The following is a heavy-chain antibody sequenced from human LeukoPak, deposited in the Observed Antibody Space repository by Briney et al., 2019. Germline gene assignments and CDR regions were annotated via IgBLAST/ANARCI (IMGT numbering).Heavy chain of an antibody. CDR1: GFTFSSYG. CDR3: ARSKYCSAGSCHPLDY. Sequence: GGSLRLSCAASGFTFSSYGMHWVRQAPGKGLEWVAVIRYDGTNKNYADSVKGRFTISRDSSKNTLYLQMNSLRAEDTAVYYCARSKYCSAGSCHPLDYWGQGTLVTVSS. D-gene: IGHD2-15*01. CDR2: IRYDGTNK. J-gene: IGHJ4*02. V-gene: IGHV3-33*08.